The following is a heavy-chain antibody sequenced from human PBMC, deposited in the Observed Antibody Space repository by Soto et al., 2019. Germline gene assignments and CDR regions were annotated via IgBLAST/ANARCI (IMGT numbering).Heavy chain of an antibody. J-gene: IGHJ4*02. CDR3: AREVKGNYYGSGSGEDGD. V-gene: IGHV3-21*01. Sequence: GGSLRLSCAASGFTFSSYSMNWVRQAPGKGLEWVSSISSSSSYIYYADSVKGRFTISRDNAKNSLYLQMNSLRAEDTAVYYCAREVKGNYYGSGSGEDGDWGQGTLVTVAS. CDR1: GFTFSSYS. CDR2: ISSSSSYI. D-gene: IGHD3-10*01.